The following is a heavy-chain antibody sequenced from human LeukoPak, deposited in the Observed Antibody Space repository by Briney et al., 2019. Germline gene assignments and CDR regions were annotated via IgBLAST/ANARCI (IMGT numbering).Heavy chain of an antibody. CDR3: AKAPPTVPYYFDY. CDR2: ISGSGGST. V-gene: IGHV3-23*01. CDR1: SGSISSST. Sequence: GTLSLTCAVSSGSISSSTWWSWVRQAPGKGLEWVSAISGSGGSTYYADSVKGRFTISRDNSKNTLYLQMNSLRAEDTAVYYCAKAPPTVPYYFDYWGQGTLVTVSS. D-gene: IGHD2-2*01. J-gene: IGHJ4*02.